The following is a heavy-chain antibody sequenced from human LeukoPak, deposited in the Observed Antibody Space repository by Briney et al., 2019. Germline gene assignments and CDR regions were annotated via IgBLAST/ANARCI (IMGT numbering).Heavy chain of an antibody. D-gene: IGHD6-6*01. V-gene: IGHV4-30-2*01. CDR3: ARVVAARSRPYFDY. Sequence: SETLSLTCTVSGGSISSGGYYWSWIRQPPGKGLEWIGYIYHSGSTYYNPSLKSRVTISVDRSKNQFSLKLSSVTAADTAVYYCARVVAARSRPYFDYWGQGTLVTVSS. J-gene: IGHJ4*02. CDR1: GGSISSGGYY. CDR2: IYHSGST.